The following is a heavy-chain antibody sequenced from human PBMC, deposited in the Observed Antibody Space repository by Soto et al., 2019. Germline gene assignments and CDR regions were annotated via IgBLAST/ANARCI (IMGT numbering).Heavy chain of an antibody. V-gene: IGHV3-15*01. CDR2: IKSKTDGGTT. J-gene: IGHJ3*02. D-gene: IGHD3-10*01. CDR3: TTDGIYYSHTCDI. CDR1: GFTFSNAW. Sequence: EVQLVESGGGLVKPGGSLRLSCAASGFTFSNAWMSWVRQAPGKGLEWVGRIKSKTDGGTTDYTAHVKGRFTISRGDSKNTLYLQMNSLNAEDTAVYYCTTDGIYYSHTCDIWGQGTMVTVSS.